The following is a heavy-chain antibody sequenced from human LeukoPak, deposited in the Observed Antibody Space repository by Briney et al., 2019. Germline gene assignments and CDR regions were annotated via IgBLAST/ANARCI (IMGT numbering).Heavy chain of an antibody. Sequence: PGGSLRLSCAASGVTFSSYAMSWVRQAPGKGLEWVSAISGGGDRTYYADSVKGRFTISRDNSKNTQYLQMNSLRAEDTAVYYCANGLWGYSPYHYYYMDVWGKGTPVTVSS. CDR2: ISGGGDRT. CDR1: GVTFSSYA. CDR3: ANGLWGYSPYHYYYMDV. V-gene: IGHV3-23*01. J-gene: IGHJ6*03. D-gene: IGHD3-22*01.